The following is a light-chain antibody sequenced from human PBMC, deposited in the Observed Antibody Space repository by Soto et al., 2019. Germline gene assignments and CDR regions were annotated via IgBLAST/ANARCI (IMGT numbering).Light chain of an antibody. V-gene: IGKV1-39*01. Sequence: DLQMTQSPSSLSASVGDRVTITCRASQSISSYLNWYQQKPGKAPKLLIYDASSLQSGVPSRFSGSGSGTDFTLTISSLQPEDFATYYCQQSYSTPYTFGQGTKLEIK. J-gene: IGKJ2*01. CDR2: DAS. CDR3: QQSYSTPYT. CDR1: QSISSY.